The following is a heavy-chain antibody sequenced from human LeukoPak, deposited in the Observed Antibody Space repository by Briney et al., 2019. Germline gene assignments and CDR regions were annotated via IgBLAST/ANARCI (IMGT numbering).Heavy chain of an antibody. CDR1: GFTFSTYW. CDR3: ARVLTGSWDWFDP. D-gene: IGHD2-8*02. Sequence: GGSLRLSCAASGFTFSTYWMHWVRHAPGKGLVWVSRINPDGTTTSYADSVKGRFTISRDNAKDTVYLQMNSLRAEDTAVYYCARVLTGSWDWFDPWGQGTLVTVSS. CDR2: INPDGTTT. V-gene: IGHV3-74*01. J-gene: IGHJ5*02.